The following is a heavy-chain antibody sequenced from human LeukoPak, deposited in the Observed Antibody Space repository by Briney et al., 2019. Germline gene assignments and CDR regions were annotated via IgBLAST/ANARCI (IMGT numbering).Heavy chain of an antibody. CDR2: IWYDGSNK. CDR1: GCIFSSYG. Sequence: GGSLRLSCAASGCIFSSYGMHWVRQAPGKGLEWVAVIWYDGSNKYYADSVKGRFTISRDNSKNTLYLQMNSLRAEDTAVYYCARDGDYYGSGSYYNRRHYFDYWGQGTLVTVSS. V-gene: IGHV3-33*01. J-gene: IGHJ4*02. CDR3: ARDGDYYGSGSYYNRRHYFDY. D-gene: IGHD3-10*01.